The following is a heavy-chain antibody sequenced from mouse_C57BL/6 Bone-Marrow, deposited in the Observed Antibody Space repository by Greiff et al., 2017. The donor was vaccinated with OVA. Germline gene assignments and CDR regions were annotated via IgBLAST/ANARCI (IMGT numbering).Heavy chain of an antibody. Sequence: EVKLVESGGGLVQPGGSLKLSCAASGFTFSDYYMYWVRQTPEKRLEWVAYISNGGGSTYYPDTVKGRFTISRDNAKNTLYLQMSRLKSEDTAMDYCARQFYYGNFDYWGQGTTLTVSS. D-gene: IGHD2-1*01. J-gene: IGHJ2*01. CDR3: ARQFYYGNFDY. V-gene: IGHV5-12*01. CDR2: ISNGGGST. CDR1: GFTFSDYY.